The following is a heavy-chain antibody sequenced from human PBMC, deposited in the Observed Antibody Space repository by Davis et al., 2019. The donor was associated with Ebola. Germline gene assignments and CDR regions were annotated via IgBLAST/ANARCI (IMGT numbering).Heavy chain of an antibody. D-gene: IGHD2-2*02. CDR3: AKASWGPAARPLLGS. CDR2: VSGSGTTT. CDR1: GFTFRTYA. J-gene: IGHJ4*02. Sequence: GGSLRLSCAASGFTFRTYAMNWVRQAPGKGLEWVSAVSGSGTTTAYADSVKGRFTISRDNSNNTLYLQMNSLRVEDTARYYCAKASWGPAARPLLGSWGQGTLVTVSS. V-gene: IGHV3-23*01.